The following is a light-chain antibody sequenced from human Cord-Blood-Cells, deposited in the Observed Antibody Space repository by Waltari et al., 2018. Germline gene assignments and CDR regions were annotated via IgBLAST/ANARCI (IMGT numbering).Light chain of an antibody. V-gene: IGLV2-8*01. J-gene: IGLJ1*01. CDR1: SSDVGGYNY. CDR2: EVS. Sequence: QSALTQPPSASGSRGQSVTISCTGTSSDVGGYNYVPWYQQHPGKAPKLMIYEVSKRPSGVPDRFSGSKSGNTASLTVSGLQAEDEADYYCSSYAGSNNFVFGTGTKVTVL. CDR3: SSYAGSNNFV.